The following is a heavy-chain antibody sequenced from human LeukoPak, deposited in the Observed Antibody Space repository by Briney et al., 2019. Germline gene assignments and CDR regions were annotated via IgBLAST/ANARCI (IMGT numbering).Heavy chain of an antibody. D-gene: IGHD3-3*01. J-gene: IGHJ4*02. CDR1: GGSINGRY. CDR2: IFYSGTT. Sequence: SETLSLTCTVSGGSINGRYWSWIRQPPGKELEWIGYIFYSGTTYYNPSLKNRVTISVDVSRNQFSLRVTSVTPADTAVYYCARSDFWSGFDYWGQGTLVTVSS. CDR3: ARSDFWSGFDY. V-gene: IGHV4-59*11.